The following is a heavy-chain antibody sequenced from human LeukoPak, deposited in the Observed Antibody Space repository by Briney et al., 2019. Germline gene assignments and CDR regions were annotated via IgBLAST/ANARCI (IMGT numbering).Heavy chain of an antibody. D-gene: IGHD2-2*01. J-gene: IGHJ4*02. CDR3: ARDGPQCSSTSCYYDD. Sequence: ASVTVSCKASGYTFSSYGITWVRQAPGQGLEWMGWISPYDGTTDYAQNLQGRVTMTTDTSTSTAYLELGSLGSADTAVYYCARDGPQCSSTSCYYDDWGQGTLVTVAS. CDR2: ISPYDGTT. V-gene: IGHV1-18*04. CDR1: GYTFSSYG.